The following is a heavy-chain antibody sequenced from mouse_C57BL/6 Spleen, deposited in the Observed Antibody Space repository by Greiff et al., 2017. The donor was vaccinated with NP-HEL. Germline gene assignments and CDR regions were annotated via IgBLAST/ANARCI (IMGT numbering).Heavy chain of an antibody. CDR1: GYSITSGYY. Sequence: EVQLQQSGPGLVKPSQSLSLTCSVTGYSITSGYYWNWIRQFPGNKLEWMGYISYDGSNNYNPSLKNRISITRDTSKNQFFLKLNSVTTEDTATYYCARDHYDLAWFAYWGQGTLVTVSA. D-gene: IGHD2-4*01. V-gene: IGHV3-6*01. J-gene: IGHJ3*01. CDR2: ISYDGSN. CDR3: ARDHYDLAWFAY.